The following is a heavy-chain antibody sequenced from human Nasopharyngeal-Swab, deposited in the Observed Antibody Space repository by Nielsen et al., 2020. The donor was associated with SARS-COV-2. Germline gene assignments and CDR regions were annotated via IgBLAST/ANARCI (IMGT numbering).Heavy chain of an antibody. J-gene: IGHJ6*02. CDR2: IIPILGIA. Sequence: SVKVSCKASGGTFSSYAISWVRQAPGQGLEWMGRIIPILGIANYAQKFQGRVTITADKSTSTAYMELSSLRSEDTAVYYCARGEDYYDFRSGYDYYYGMDVWGQGTTVTVSS. V-gene: IGHV1-69*04. D-gene: IGHD3-3*01. CDR3: ARGEDYYDFRSGYDYYYGMDV. CDR1: GGTFSSYA.